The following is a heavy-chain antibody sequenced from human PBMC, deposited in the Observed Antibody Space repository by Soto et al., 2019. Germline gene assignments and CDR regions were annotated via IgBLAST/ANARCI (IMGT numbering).Heavy chain of an antibody. CDR2: IIPIFGKA. CDR1: GGTFSSYA. V-gene: IGHV1-69*12. CDR3: ARPTFNDCSGGSCYLFY. Sequence: QVQLVQSGAEVKKPGSSVKVSCKASGGTFSSYAINWVRQALGQGLEWMGGIIPIFGKANYAQKFQGRVTITADESTSTAYMELSSLRSEDTAVYYCARPTFNDCSGGSCYLFYWGQGTLVTVSS. J-gene: IGHJ4*02. D-gene: IGHD2-15*01.